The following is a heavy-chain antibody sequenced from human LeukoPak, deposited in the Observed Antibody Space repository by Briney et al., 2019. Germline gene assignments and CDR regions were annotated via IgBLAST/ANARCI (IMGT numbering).Heavy chain of an antibody. V-gene: IGHV4-4*07. D-gene: IGHD3-22*01. CDR3: ARGVRVSPDYYDSSGPLDY. CDR1: GGSISGYS. CDR2: IYTTGST. Sequence: SETLSLTCTVSGGSISGYSWSWSRQPAGKGLEWIGRIYTTGSTNYNPSLNSRVTMSVDTSKNQFSLRLSSVTAADTAVYYCARGVRVSPDYYDSSGPLDYWGQGTLVTVSS. J-gene: IGHJ4*02.